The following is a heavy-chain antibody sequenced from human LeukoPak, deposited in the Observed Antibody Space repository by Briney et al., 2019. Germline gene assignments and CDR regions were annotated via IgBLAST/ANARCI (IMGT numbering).Heavy chain of an antibody. J-gene: IGHJ4*01. V-gene: IGHV4-59*08. D-gene: IGHD2-15*01. CDR3: ARRRCSGGTCYQYYFDY. CDR2: IYYSGGT. CDR1: GDSISRYY. Sequence: SETLSLTCTVSGDSISRYYWNWLRQPPGKGLEWIGNIYYSGGTNYNPSLKSRVIISVDTSKNQFSLKLSSVTAADTAVYFSARRRCSGGTCYQYYFDYWGQGTLVTVAS.